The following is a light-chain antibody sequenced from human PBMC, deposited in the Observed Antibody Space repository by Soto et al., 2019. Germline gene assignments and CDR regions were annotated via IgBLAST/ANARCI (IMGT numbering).Light chain of an antibody. Sequence: DVVLSQSTLSLPVTLGQPASISCRSSQSLVKTDGITYWNWYQQKPGQAPRLVIFGASTRATGTPARFSGSGSGTEFTLTIGSLQSEEFAVFYCQQYNNWPLSFGGGTKV. J-gene: IGKJ4*01. CDR2: GAS. V-gene: IGKV2-30*01. CDR1: QSLVKTDGITY. CDR3: QQYNNWPLS.